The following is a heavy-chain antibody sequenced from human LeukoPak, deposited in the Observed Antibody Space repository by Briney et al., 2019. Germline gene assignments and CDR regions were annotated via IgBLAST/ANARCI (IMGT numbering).Heavy chain of an antibody. CDR3: ARDRGNYFDY. D-gene: IGHD6-13*01. CDR1: GVFISSYY. CDR2: ISYSGTT. V-gene: IGHV4-59*01. J-gene: IGHJ4*02. Sequence: SETLSLTCTVSGVFISSYYWSWIRQPPGKGLEWIGYISYSGTTNYNPSLKSRVTISVAPSKNQFSLKLRSVTAPDTAVYYCARDRGNYFDYWGQGTLVTVSS.